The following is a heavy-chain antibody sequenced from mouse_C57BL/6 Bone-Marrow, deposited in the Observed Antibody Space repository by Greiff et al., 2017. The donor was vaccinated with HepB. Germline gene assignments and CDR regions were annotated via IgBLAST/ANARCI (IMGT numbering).Heavy chain of an antibody. Sequence: EVQGVESGGGLVKPGGSLKLSCAASGFTFSRYAMSWVRQTPEKRLEWVATISDGGSYTYYPDNVKGRFTISRDNAKNNLYLQMSHLKSEDTAMYYCAREYFDVWGTGTTVTVSS. CDR3: AREYFDV. V-gene: IGHV5-4*01. CDR2: ISDGGSYT. J-gene: IGHJ1*03. CDR1: GFTFSRYA.